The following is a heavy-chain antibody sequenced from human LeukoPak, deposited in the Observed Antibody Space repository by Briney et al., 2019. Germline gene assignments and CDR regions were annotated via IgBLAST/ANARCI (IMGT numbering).Heavy chain of an antibody. J-gene: IGHJ4*02. CDR2: ISFSGGSA. CDR1: GYTFTSYY. D-gene: IGHD3-22*01. CDR3: ATAQGYDNSGYCYR. V-gene: IGHV1-46*01. Sequence: ASVKVSCKASGYTFTSYYMHWVRQAPGQGLEWMGIISFSGGSASYSQKFQGRVTMTRDTSTSTVYMELSSLRSDDTAVYYCATAQGYDNSGYCYRWGQGTLVTVSS.